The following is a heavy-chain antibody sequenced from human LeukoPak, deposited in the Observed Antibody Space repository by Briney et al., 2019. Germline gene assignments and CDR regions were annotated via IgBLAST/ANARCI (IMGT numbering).Heavy chain of an antibody. CDR2: IKEDGSEK. CDR3: ARGPVVVIAPADY. D-gene: IGHD2-21*01. CDR1: GFTFSDYW. V-gene: IGHV3-7*01. J-gene: IGHJ4*02. Sequence: HPGRSLRLSCAVSGFTFSDYWMTWVRQAPGKGLEWVANIKEDGSEKSYVDSVKGRFTISRDNAKNSLYLQMNNLRAEDTAVYYCARGPVVVIAPADYWGQGTLVTVSS.